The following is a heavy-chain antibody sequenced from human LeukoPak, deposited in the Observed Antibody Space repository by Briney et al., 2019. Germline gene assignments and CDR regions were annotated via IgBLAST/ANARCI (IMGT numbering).Heavy chain of an antibody. CDR2: IYSSGST. D-gene: IGHD3-22*01. CDR3: AGQVGDIYYYYYMDV. V-gene: IGHV4-4*09. J-gene: IGHJ6*03. Sequence: SETLSLTCSVSGGSINSYYWSWIRQPPGKGLQWIGYIYSSGSTKNNPSLKSRVTISVETSKNQFFLKLSSVTAADTAVYYCAGQVGDIYYYYYMDVWGKGTTVTVSS. CDR1: GGSINSYY.